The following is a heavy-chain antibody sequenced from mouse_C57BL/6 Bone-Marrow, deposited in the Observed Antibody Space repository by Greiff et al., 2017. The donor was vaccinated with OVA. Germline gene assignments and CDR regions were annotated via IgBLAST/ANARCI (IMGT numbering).Heavy chain of an antibody. Sequence: QVQLQQSGPELVKPGASVKISCKASGYAFSSSWMNWVKQRPGKGLEWIGRIYPGDGDTNYNGKFKGKATLTADKSSSTAYMQLSSLTSEDSAVYFSVDYYDAMDYWGQGTSVTVSS. CDR1: GYAFSSSW. V-gene: IGHV1-82*01. J-gene: IGHJ4*01. CDR2: IYPGDGDT. D-gene: IGHD2-4*01. CDR3: VDYYDAMDY.